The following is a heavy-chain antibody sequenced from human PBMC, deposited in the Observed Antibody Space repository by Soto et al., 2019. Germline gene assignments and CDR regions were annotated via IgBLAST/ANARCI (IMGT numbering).Heavy chain of an antibody. CDR3: ARDAYGDYRGY. J-gene: IGHJ4*02. V-gene: IGHV4-30-2*01. CDR1: GGSISSGGYS. D-gene: IGHD4-17*01. CDR2: IYHSGST. Sequence: SETLSLTCAVSGGSISSGGYSWSWIRQPPGKGLEWIGYIYHSGSTYYNPSLKSQVTISVDRSKNQFSLKLSSVTAADTAVYYCARDAYGDYRGYWGQGTLVTVSS.